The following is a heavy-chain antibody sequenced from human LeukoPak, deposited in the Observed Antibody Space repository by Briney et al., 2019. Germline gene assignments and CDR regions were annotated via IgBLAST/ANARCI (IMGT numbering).Heavy chain of an antibody. CDR2: IKNNGGN. J-gene: IGHJ5*02. Sequence: SETLSLTCTVSGGSISTYSWNWIRQSPGQGLEWIGYIKNNGGNYNNPSLKSRVTISLDTSKNQFPLKLTSVTAADTAVYYCARDAGGTWFDPWGQGTLVTVSS. V-gene: IGHV4-59*01. CDR1: GGSISTYS. CDR3: ARDAGGTWFDP.